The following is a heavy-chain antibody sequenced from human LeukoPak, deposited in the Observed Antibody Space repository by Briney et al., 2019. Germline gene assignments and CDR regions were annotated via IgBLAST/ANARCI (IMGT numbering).Heavy chain of an antibody. CDR2: INHSGST. D-gene: IGHD5/OR15-5a*01. CDR1: GGSFSGYY. Sequence: SETLSLTCAVYGGSFSGYYWSWIRQPPGKGLEWIGEINHSGSTNYNPSLKSRVTISVDTSKNQFSLKLSSVTAADTAVYYCASRSTTAFHYWGQGTLVTVSS. CDR3: ASRSTTAFHY. V-gene: IGHV4-34*01. J-gene: IGHJ4*02.